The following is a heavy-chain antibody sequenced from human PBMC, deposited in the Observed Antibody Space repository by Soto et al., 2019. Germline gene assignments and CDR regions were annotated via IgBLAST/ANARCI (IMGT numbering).Heavy chain of an antibody. CDR3: AKILGSEGATTVYYYYGMDV. CDR2: ISGSGGST. V-gene: IGHV3-23*01. J-gene: IGHJ6*02. CDR1: GFTFSSYA. D-gene: IGHD1-26*01. Sequence: EVQLLESGGGLVQPGGSLRLSCAASGFTFSSYAMSWVRQAPGKGLEWVSAISGSGGSTYYADSVKGRFTISRDNSKNTLYLQMNSLRAEDTAVYYCAKILGSEGATTVYYYYGMDVWGQGTTVTVSS.